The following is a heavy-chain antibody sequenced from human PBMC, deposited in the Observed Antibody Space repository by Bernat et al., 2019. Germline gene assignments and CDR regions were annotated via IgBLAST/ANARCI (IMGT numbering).Heavy chain of an antibody. V-gene: IGHV3-11*05. J-gene: IGHJ4*02. CDR1: GFRFSDYY. D-gene: IGHD3-10*01. Sequence: QVQLVESGGGLVKPGGSLRLSCAASGFRFSDYYMAWIRQAPGKGLEWVSYISSGSRYTDYADSGKGRFTISRDDVKNSLYLQMDSLRAEDTAVYYCASDSPRGDYWGQGTLVTVSS. CDR3: ASDSPRGDY. CDR2: ISSGSRYT.